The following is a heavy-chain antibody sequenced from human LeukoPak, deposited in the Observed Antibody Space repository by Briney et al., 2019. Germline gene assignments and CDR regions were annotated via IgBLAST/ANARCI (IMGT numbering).Heavy chain of an antibody. CDR3: AKDLGGSYYGYFDY. Sequence: PGGSLRLSCAASGFTFRSYNMNWVRQAPGKGLEWVSSIHITSDWVYYADSVRGRFTISRDNAKNSLYLLMNSLRVEDTAVYYCAKDLGGSYYGYFDYWGQGTLVTVSS. CDR1: GFTFRSYN. CDR2: IHITSDWV. V-gene: IGHV3-21*01. J-gene: IGHJ4*02. D-gene: IGHD1-26*01.